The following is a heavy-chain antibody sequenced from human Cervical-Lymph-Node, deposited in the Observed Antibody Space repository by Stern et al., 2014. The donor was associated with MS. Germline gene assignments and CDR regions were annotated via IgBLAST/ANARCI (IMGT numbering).Heavy chain of an antibody. CDR2: ITSSGGST. J-gene: IGHJ4*02. Sequence: QVQLVESGGGLVKPGGSLTLSCAASGFTFSDYNMNWIRQAPGKGLEWGAYITSSGGSTHYADSVKGRFTISRDNARNSLDLQLNSLRAEDTAVYYCARDPQRRDGYNFDYWGQGALVTVSS. D-gene: IGHD5-24*01. CDR3: ARDPQRRDGYNFDY. V-gene: IGHV3-11*01. CDR1: GFTFSDYN.